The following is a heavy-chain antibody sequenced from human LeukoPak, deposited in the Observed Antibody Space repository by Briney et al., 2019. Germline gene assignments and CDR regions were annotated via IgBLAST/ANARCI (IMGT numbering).Heavy chain of an antibody. J-gene: IGHJ6*03. V-gene: IGHV3-21*01. D-gene: IGHD5/OR15-5a*01. CDR3: ARSVFYVYPYYYYMDV. CDR2: ISSSSSYI. Sequence: GGSLRLSCAASGFTFSSYSMNWVRQAPGKGLEWVSSISSSSSYIYYADSVKGRFTISRDNAKNSLYPQMNSLRAEDTAVYFCARSVFYVYPYYYYMDVWGKGTTVTVSS. CDR1: GFTFSSYS.